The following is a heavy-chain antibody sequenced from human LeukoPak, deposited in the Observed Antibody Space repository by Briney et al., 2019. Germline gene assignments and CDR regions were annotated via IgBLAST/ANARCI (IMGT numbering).Heavy chain of an antibody. Sequence: GGSLRLSCAASGFTFSSYGMSWVRQAPGKGLEWVSAISGSGGSTYYAGSVQGRFTISRDNAKNLLYLQMNSLTAEDTAVYYCARVEGTTGQGFDYWGQGALVTVSS. J-gene: IGHJ4*02. CDR3: ARVEGTTGQGFDY. D-gene: IGHD1-7*01. CDR1: GFTFSSYG. CDR2: ISGSGGST. V-gene: IGHV3-23*01.